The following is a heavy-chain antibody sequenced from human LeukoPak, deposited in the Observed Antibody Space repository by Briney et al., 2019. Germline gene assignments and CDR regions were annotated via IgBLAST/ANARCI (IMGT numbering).Heavy chain of an antibody. CDR3: ATVAVIRGVTYFDY. Sequence: SETLSLTCTVSGGSISSYYWSWIRQPPGKGLEGIAYLFYSGSTDYNPSLESRVTISVDTSKNQFSLKLRSVTAADTAVYYCATVAVIRGVTYFDYWGQGTLVTVSS. CDR1: GGSISSYY. V-gene: IGHV4-59*01. D-gene: IGHD3-10*01. J-gene: IGHJ4*02. CDR2: LFYSGST.